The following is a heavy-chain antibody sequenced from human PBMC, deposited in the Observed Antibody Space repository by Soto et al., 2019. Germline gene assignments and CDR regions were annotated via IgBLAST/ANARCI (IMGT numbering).Heavy chain of an antibody. CDR2: IYYSGST. Sequence: SETLSLTCTVSGGSISSYYWSWIRQPPGKGLEWIGYIYYSGSTSYNPSLKSRVTISVDTSKNQFSLKVSSVTAADTAVYYCARESTTDYYDSSGLYYFDYWGQGTLVTVSS. J-gene: IGHJ4*02. CDR1: GGSISSYY. V-gene: IGHV4-59*01. D-gene: IGHD3-22*01. CDR3: ARESTTDYYDSSGLYYFDY.